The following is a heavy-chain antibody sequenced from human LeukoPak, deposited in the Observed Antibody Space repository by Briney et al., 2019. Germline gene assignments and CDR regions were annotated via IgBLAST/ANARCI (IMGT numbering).Heavy chain of an antibody. CDR2: IDWDDDK. CDR1: GFSLSTSGMC. Sequence: SGPTLVNPTQTLTLTCTFSGFSLSTSGMCVSWIRQPPGKALEWLARIDWDDDKYYSTSLKTRLTISKDTSKNQVVLTMTNMDPVDTATYYCARIAVAGTGADAFDIWGQGTMVTVSS. J-gene: IGHJ3*02. V-gene: IGHV2-70*11. CDR3: ARIAVAGTGADAFDI. D-gene: IGHD6-19*01.